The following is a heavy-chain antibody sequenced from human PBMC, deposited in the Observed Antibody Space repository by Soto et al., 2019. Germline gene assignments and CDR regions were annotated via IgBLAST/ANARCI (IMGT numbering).Heavy chain of an antibody. D-gene: IGHD3-10*01. CDR2: IRDRAYNYAT. Sequence: EVLLVESGGGLVQPGGSLKLSCAASGFVFKDSSIHWVRQASGKGLEWVGRIRDRAYNYATAYAASVEGRFTISRDDSDNTAYLHMSSLKTEDTAIHYCTRLISAAQDYWGQGTLVTVSS. V-gene: IGHV3-73*01. CDR3: TRLISAAQDY. J-gene: IGHJ4*02. CDR1: GFVFKDSS.